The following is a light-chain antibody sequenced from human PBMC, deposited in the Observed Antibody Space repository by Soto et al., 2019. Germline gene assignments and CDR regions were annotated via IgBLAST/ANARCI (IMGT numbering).Light chain of an antibody. CDR2: DVS. V-gene: IGLV2-14*03. CDR1: SSDVGGYNY. J-gene: IGLJ1*01. Sequence: QSSLTQPASVSGSPGQSITISCTGTSSDVGGYNYVSWYQQHPDKAPRLMIYDVSNRPSGVSDRFSGSKSGDTASLTISGLQAEDEADSYCTSFTSRHTYVFGTGTKLTVL. CDR3: TSFTSRHTYV.